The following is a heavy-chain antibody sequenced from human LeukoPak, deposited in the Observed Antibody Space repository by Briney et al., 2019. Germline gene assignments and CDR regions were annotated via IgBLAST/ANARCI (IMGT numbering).Heavy chain of an antibody. CDR1: GFTFSTYA. V-gene: IGHV3-23*01. CDR3: AKSVGGVVVVAADY. Sequence: GGSLRLSCAASGFTFSTYAMTWVRQAPGKGLEWVSVISGSGGSTYYADSVKGRFTLSRDNSKNTLYLQMNSLRAEDTAVYYCAKSVGGVVVVAADYWGQGTLVTVST. D-gene: IGHD2-15*01. J-gene: IGHJ4*02. CDR2: ISGSGGST.